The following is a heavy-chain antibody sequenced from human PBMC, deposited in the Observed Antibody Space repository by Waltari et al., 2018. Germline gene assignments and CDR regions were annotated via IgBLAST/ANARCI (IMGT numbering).Heavy chain of an antibody. CDR3: ARELDY. CDR2: IRSKAYGGTT. Sequence: EVQLVESGGGLVQPGRSLRLSCTASGFTFGDYAMSWFRQAPGKGLEWVGFIRSKAYGGTTEYAASVKGRFTISRDNSKNTLYLQMNSLRAEDTAVYYCARELDYWGQGTLVTVSS. J-gene: IGHJ4*02. CDR1: GFTFGDYA. V-gene: IGHV3-49*03.